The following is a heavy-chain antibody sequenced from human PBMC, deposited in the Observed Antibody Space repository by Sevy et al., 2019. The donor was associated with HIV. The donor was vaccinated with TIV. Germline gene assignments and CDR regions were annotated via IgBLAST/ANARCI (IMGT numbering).Heavy chain of an antibody. V-gene: IGHV1-46*01. J-gene: IGHJ4*02. CDR2: INPSGGST. Sequence: ASVKVSCKASGYTFTSQYMHWVRQAPGQGLEWMGIINPSGGSTSYAQKFQGRVTMTRETSTSTVYMELSSLRSEDTAVYYCARDSDNDDILTGYYPFDYWGQGTLVTVSS. CDR3: ARDSDNDDILTGYYPFDY. D-gene: IGHD3-9*01. CDR1: GYTFTSQY.